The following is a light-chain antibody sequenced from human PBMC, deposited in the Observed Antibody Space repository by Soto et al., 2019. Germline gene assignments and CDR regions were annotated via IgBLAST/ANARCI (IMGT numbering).Light chain of an antibody. J-gene: IGKJ2*01. CDR3: QQYCSSPYT. CDR1: QSVSSSY. V-gene: IGKV3-20*01. CDR2: GAS. Sequence: EIVLTQSPGTLSLSPGERATLSCRASQSVSSSYLAWYQQKPGQAPRLLIYGASSRATGIPVRFSGSGSGTDFTLTISILEPEDLAVYYCQQYCSSPYTFGHGTKLEIK.